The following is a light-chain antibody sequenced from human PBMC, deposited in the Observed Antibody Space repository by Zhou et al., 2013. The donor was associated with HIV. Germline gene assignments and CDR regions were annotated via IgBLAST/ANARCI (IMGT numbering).Light chain of an antibody. J-gene: IGKJ3*01. CDR3: QHLNSYPPFT. CDR2: KAS. CDR1: QSISSW. V-gene: IGKV1-5*03. Sequence: DIQMTQSPSTLSASVGDRVTITCRASQSISSWLAWYQQKPGKAPKLLIYKASSLESGVPSRFSGSGSGTEFTLTISSLQPDDFATYYCQHLNSYPPFTFGPGTKVDIK.